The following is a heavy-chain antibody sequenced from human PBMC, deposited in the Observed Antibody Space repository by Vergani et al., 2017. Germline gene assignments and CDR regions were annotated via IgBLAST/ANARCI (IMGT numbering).Heavy chain of an antibody. Sequence: EVQLVESGGGLVKPGGSLRLSCAASGFTFSSYSMNWVRQAPGKGLECVTSISSSSSYIYYADSVKGRFTISRDNAKNSRYRQMNSLRAENTAVYYCASVVGATGWGQGTLVTVSS. CDR3: ASVVGATG. J-gene: IGHJ4*02. CDR2: ISSSSSYI. CDR1: GFTFSSYS. V-gene: IGHV3-21*01. D-gene: IGHD1-26*01.